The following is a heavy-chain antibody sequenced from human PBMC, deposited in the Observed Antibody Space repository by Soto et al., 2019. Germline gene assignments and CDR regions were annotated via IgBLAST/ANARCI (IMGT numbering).Heavy chain of an antibody. V-gene: IGHV4-31*03. J-gene: IGHJ5*02. CDR3: ATSVFP. Sequence: QVQLQETGPGLVKPSQTLSLTCTVSGGSISTGGYYWNWIRQHPGKGLEWIGYFYYSGSTYYNPSLKSRVTFSVNTSKNLSPRQLISWTSADTAVYYCATSVFPGGQATLVTVSS. CDR2: FYYSGST. CDR1: GGSISTGGYY.